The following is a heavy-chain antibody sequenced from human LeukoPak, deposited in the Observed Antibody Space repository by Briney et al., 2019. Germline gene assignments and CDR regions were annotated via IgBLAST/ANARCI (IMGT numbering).Heavy chain of an antibody. D-gene: IGHD3-10*01. V-gene: IGHV1-18*01. CDR3: AREYYYGSGNYYNRIDY. J-gene: IGHJ4*02. CDR1: GYTFTSYG. CDR2: ISAYNGNT. Sequence: ASVKVSCKASGYTFTSYGISWVRQAPGQGLEWMGWISAYNGNTNCAQKFQGRVTMTRDTSISTAYMVLNRLRSDDTAVYYCAREYYYGSGNYYNRIDYWGQGTLVTVSS.